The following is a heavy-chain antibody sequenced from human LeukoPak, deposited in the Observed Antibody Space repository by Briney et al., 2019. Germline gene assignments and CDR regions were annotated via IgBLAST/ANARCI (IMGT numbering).Heavy chain of an antibody. Sequence: GGSLRLSCAASGFTFSSYWMHWVRQAPGKGLVWVSRINSDGSSTSYADSVKGRFTISRDNAKNTLYLQMNSLRAEDTAVYYCAREEEVWFGESNPDYWGQGTLVTVSS. CDR1: GFTFSSYW. D-gene: IGHD3-10*01. J-gene: IGHJ4*02. CDR2: INSDGSST. V-gene: IGHV3-74*01. CDR3: AREEEVWFGESNPDY.